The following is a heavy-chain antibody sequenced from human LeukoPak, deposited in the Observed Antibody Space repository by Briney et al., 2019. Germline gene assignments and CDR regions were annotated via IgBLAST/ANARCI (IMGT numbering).Heavy chain of an antibody. CDR1: GGSISSSSYY. CDR2: FYYSGST. CDR3: ARDYMTAVTTGNWFDP. D-gene: IGHD4-17*01. J-gene: IGHJ5*02. Sequence: SETLSLTCTVSGGSISSSSYYWGWIRQPPGKGLEWIGSFYYSGSTYYNPSLKSRVTISVDTSKNQFSLKLSSVTAADTAVYYCARDYMTAVTTGNWFDPWGQGTLVTVSS. V-gene: IGHV4-39*07.